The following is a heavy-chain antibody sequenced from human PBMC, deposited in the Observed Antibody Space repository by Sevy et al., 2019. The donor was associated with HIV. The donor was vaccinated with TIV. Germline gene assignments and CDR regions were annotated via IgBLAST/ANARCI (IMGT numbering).Heavy chain of an antibody. CDR2: ISSSGSTI. J-gene: IGHJ3*02. CDR1: GFTFSSYE. D-gene: IGHD3-3*01. Sequence: GGSLRLSCAASGFTFSSYEMNWVRQAPGKGLEWVSYISSSGSTIYYADSVKGRFTISRDNAKNSLYLQMNSLRAEDTAVYYCAGDHIEITIFGVGAPTDAFDIWGQGTMVTVSS. CDR3: AGDHIEITIFGVGAPTDAFDI. V-gene: IGHV3-48*03.